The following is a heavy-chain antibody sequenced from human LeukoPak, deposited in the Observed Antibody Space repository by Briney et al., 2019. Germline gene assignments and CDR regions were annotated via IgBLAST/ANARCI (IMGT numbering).Heavy chain of an antibody. D-gene: IGHD1-26*01. V-gene: IGHV3-23*01. Sequence: GGSLRLSCAASGFTFSSYAMSWVRQAPGKGLEWVSAISGSGGSTYYADSVMGRFTISRDNSKNTLYLQMNSLRAEDTAVYYCAKDPYPLIVGATYFDYWGQGTLVTVSS. CDR1: GFTFSSYA. J-gene: IGHJ4*02. CDR2: ISGSGGST. CDR3: AKDPYPLIVGATYFDY.